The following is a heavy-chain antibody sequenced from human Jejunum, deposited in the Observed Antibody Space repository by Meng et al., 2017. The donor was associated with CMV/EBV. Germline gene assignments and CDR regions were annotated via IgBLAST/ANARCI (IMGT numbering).Heavy chain of an antibody. D-gene: IGHD2-15*01. Sequence: ASINSADSSWTWNRQRHGQGLEWFRYIYCKTSTFYNPTLRGRLSVSTDTSKNPFTLSLDSVTAADTDVCFCAREIFCSRAACFDFRGQGILVTVSS. J-gene: IGHJ5*01. V-gene: IGHV4-31*02. CDR2: IYCKTST. CDR1: ASINSADSS. CDR3: AREIFCSRAACFDF.